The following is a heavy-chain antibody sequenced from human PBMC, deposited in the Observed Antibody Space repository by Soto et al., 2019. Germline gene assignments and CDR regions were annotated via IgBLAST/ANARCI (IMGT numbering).Heavy chain of an antibody. CDR3: ARDHSGSLDY. CDR2: ISKSGSA. V-gene: IGHV4-59*01. J-gene: IGHJ4*02. CDR1: GDSFTNYA. D-gene: IGHD1-26*01. Sequence: GPGPWSASETLSLTCTVSGDSFTNYAWGWIRQPPGKGLEWIGYISKSGSANHNPYLKSRVTMSIDMAKNQFSLKLSSVTAADTAVYYCARDHSGSLDYWGQGTLVTVSS.